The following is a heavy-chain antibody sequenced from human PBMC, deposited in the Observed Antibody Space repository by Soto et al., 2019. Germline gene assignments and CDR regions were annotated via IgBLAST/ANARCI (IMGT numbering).Heavy chain of an antibody. CDR1: GYSFINYG. CDR2: ISTYSGVI. D-gene: IGHD2-21*01. Sequence: QVQLVPSGGEMTKPGASVKGSCKASGYSFINYGISWVRQAPGQGLEWMGGISTYSGVINFAQNVQGKVTMTTDTSTNTGYRELRSVISDDAVVYYCERDCFPYGLSFIDVFDVWSQGTVVTASS. J-gene: IGHJ3*01. V-gene: IGHV1-18*04. CDR3: ERDCFPYGLSFIDVFDV.